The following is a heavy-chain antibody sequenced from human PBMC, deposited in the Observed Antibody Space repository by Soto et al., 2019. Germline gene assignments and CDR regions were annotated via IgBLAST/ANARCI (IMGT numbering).Heavy chain of an antibody. CDR2: ISGNSVNP. J-gene: IGHJ4*02. CDR3: ARSSGSIVALDY. Sequence: GGSLRLSCAASGFTFSVYGMAWVRQAPAKGLEWVSSISGNSVNPYLADSVKGRFIISRDNSKNTLYLQMNSLRAEDTAVYYCARSSGSIVALDYWGQGTLVTVSS. D-gene: IGHD2-21*01. CDR1: GFTFSVYG. V-gene: IGHV3-23*01.